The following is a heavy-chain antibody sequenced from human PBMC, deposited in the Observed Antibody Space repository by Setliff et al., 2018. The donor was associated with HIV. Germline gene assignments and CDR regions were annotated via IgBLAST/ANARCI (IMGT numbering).Heavy chain of an antibody. CDR1: GGSINTYY. J-gene: IGHJ4*02. Sequence: SETLSLTCTVSGGSINTYYWSWIRQPAGKGLEWIGRFYTSGSTNYNPSLKSRVTMSVDTSENQFSLKLSSVTAADTAVYYCARDRLTYYFDYWGQGILVTVS. CDR2: FYTSGST. CDR3: ARDRLTYYFDY. V-gene: IGHV4-4*07. D-gene: IGHD3-22*01.